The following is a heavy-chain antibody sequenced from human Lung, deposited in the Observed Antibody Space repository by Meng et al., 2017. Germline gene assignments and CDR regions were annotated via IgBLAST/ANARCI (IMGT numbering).Heavy chain of an antibody. CDR3: ARGGGYGYGGYYYYGMDV. CDR2: ISSSSSYI. D-gene: IGHD5-18*01. CDR1: GFTFSSYS. J-gene: IGHJ6*02. Sequence: GESLKISCAASGFTFSSYSMNWVRQAPGKGLEWVSSISSSSSYIYYADSVKGRFTISRDNAKNSLYLQMNSLRAEDTAVYYCARGGGYGYGGYYYYGMDVWGQGTTVTVSS. V-gene: IGHV3-21*01.